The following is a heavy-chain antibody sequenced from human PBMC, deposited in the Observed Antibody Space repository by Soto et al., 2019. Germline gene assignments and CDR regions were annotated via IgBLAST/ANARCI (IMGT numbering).Heavy chain of an antibody. J-gene: IGHJ4*02. CDR3: ARRTSGWYLDY. CDR2: ISGSGGST. CDR1: GFTFSSYA. D-gene: IGHD6-19*01. V-gene: IGHV3-23*01. Sequence: EVQLLESGGGLVQPGGSLRLSCAASGFTFSSYAMSWVRQAPGKGLEWVSVISGSGGSTYYADSVKGRFTISRDNAKNTLYLQMNSLRAEATAVYYCARRTSGWYLDYWGQGTLVTVSS.